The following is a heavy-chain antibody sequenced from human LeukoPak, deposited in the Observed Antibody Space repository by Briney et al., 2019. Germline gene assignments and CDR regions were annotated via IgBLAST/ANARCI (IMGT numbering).Heavy chain of an antibody. V-gene: IGHV4-4*07. CDR3: ATSVDTAMVGVY. Sequence: KPSETLSLTCSVSGGSLSSYYWNWIRQPAGKGLEWIGHMYITGGTNYNPALKSRVSMSLDTSKNQFSLKLSSVTAADTAVYYCATSVDTAMVGVYWGQGTLVTVSS. J-gene: IGHJ4*02. D-gene: IGHD5-18*01. CDR2: MYITGGT. CDR1: GGSLSSYY.